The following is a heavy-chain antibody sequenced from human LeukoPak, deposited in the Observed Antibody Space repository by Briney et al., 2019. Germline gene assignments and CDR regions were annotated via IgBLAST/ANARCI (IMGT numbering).Heavy chain of an antibody. Sequence: SETLSLTCTVSGGSISSYYWSWIRQPAGKGLEWIGRIYTSGSTNYNPSLKSRVTMSVDTSKNQFSLKLSSVTAADTAVYYCARDVEGVSPLYYYYGMDVWGQGTTVTVSS. D-gene: IGHD5/OR15-5a*01. CDR3: ARDVEGVSPLYYYYGMDV. V-gene: IGHV4-4*07. J-gene: IGHJ6*02. CDR2: IYTSGST. CDR1: GGSISSYY.